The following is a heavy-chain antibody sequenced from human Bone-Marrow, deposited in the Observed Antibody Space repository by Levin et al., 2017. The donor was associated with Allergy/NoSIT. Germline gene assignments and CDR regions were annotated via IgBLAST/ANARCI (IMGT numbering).Heavy chain of an antibody. V-gene: IGHV1-2*02. CDR1: GYTFTGYH. CDR2: INPYSSAT. J-gene: IGHJ4*02. D-gene: IGHD2-15*01. CDR3: ARGYCNDAGCPPFDY. Sequence: ASVKVSCKASGYTFTGYHIHWVRQAPGQGLEWMGSINPYSSATEYAQKFQGRVTMTTDTSITTVYMEVGSLRSDDTAVYYCARGYCNDAGCPPFDYWGQGTLVTVSS.